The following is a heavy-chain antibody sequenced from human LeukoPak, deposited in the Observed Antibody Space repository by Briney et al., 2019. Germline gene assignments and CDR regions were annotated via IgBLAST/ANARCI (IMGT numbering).Heavy chain of an antibody. CDR3: ARIAYSSSYYKFRFDY. CDR1: GGSISSSSYY. CDR2: IDYSGNT. Sequence: SETLSLTCTVSGGSISSSSYYWGWIRQPPGKGLEWIGRIDYSGNTYYNPSLKSRFTISVDTSKNQFSLKLSSVTATDTAVYYCARIAYSSSYYKFRFDYWGQGNLVTVSS. V-gene: IGHV4-39*01. J-gene: IGHJ4*02. D-gene: IGHD6-13*01.